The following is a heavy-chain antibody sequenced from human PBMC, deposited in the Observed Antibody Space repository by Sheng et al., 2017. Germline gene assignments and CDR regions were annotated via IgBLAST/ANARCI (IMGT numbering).Heavy chain of an antibody. V-gene: IGHV1-69*01. D-gene: IGHD1-26*01. CDR3: ARVRWELPGVNDAFDI. CDR1: GGTFSSYA. Sequence: QVQLVQSGAEVKKPGSSVKVSCKASGGTFSSYAISWVRQAPGQGLEWMGGIIPIFGTANYAQKFQGRVTITADESTSTAYMELSSLRSEDTAVYYCARVRWELPGVNDAFDIWGQGTMVTVSS. J-gene: IGHJ3*02. CDR2: IIPIFGTA.